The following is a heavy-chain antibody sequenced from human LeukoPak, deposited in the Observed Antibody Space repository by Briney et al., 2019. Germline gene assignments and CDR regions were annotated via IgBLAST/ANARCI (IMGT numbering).Heavy chain of an antibody. V-gene: IGHV4-34*01. Sequence: SETLSLTCTVSGGSISSYYWSWIRQPPGKGLEWIGEINHSGSTNYNPSLKSRVTISVDTSKNQFSLKLSSVTAADTAVYYCARDANDYVWGSYRPEPFDYWGQGTLVTVSS. CDR3: ARDANDYVWGSYRPEPFDY. CDR2: INHSGST. D-gene: IGHD3-16*02. J-gene: IGHJ4*02. CDR1: GGSISSYY.